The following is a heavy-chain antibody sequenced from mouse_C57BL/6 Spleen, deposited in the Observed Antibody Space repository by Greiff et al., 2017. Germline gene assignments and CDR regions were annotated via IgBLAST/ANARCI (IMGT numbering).Heavy chain of an antibody. CDR2: IDPADGDT. CDR1: GFNIKDYY. CDR3: TLTGHGFFDY. V-gene: IGHV14-1*01. D-gene: IGHD4-1*01. Sequence: EVQLQQSGAELVRPGASVKLSCTASGFNIKDYYMHWVKQRPEQGLEWIGRIDPADGDTEYAPKFQGKATMTADTSSNTAYLQLSSLTSEDTAVYYCTLTGHGFFDYWGKGTTLTVSS. J-gene: IGHJ2*01.